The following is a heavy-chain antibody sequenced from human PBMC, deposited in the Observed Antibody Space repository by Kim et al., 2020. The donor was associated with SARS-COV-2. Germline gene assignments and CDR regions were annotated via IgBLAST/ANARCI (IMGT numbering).Heavy chain of an antibody. Sequence: YSPSVQGHVTISADKSISTAYLQWSSLKASDTAMYYCARQVYSSSWPCDYWGQGTLVTVSS. D-gene: IGHD6-13*01. J-gene: IGHJ4*02. CDR3: ARQVYSSSWPCDY. V-gene: IGHV5-10-1*01.